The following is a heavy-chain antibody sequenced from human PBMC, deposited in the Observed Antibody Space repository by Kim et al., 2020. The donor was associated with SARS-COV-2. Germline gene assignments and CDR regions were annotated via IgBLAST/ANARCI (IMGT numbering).Heavy chain of an antibody. CDR2: ISAYNGNT. J-gene: IGHJ4*02. CDR1: GYTFTSYG. V-gene: IGHV1-18*01. D-gene: IGHD3-22*01. Sequence: ASVKVSCKASGYTFTSYGISWVRQAPGQGLEWMGWISAYNGNTNYAQKLQGRVTMTTDTSTSTAYMELRSLRSDDTAVYYCARDYYDSSGYYPLPFDYWGQGTLVTVSS. CDR3: ARDYYDSSGYYPLPFDY.